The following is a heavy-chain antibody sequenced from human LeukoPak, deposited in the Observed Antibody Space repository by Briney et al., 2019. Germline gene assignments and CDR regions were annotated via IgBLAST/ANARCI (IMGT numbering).Heavy chain of an antibody. V-gene: IGHV4-59*01. D-gene: IGHD3-16*01. CDR2: IYYNGVT. Sequence: SETLSLTCTVSGGSINNYYWSWIRQPPGRGLEWLGYIYYNGVTNYNPSLKGRLTISVDTSKNQFSLKLTSVTAADTAIYYCARLHALRAEEFDPWGQGTLATVSS. J-gene: IGHJ5*02. CDR1: GGSINNYY. CDR3: ARLHALRAEEFDP.